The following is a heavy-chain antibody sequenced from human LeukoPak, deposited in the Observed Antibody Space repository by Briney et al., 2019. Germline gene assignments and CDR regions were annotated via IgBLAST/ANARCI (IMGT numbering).Heavy chain of an antibody. CDR1: GFTCSGSA. CDR2: IRSKANSYAT. CDR3: TRGGVGTNDYGDYVNDY. J-gene: IGHJ4*02. V-gene: IGHV3-73*01. Sequence: GGSLRLSCAASGFTCSGSAMHWVRQASGKGLEWVGRIRSKANSYATAYAASVKGRFTISRDDSKNTAYLQMNSLKTEDTAVYYCTRGGVGTNDYGDYVNDYWGQGTLVTVSS. D-gene: IGHD4-17*01.